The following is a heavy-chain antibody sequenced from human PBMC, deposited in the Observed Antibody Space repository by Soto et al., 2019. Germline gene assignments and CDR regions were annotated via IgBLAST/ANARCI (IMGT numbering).Heavy chain of an antibody. V-gene: IGHV4-59*08. CDR3: VRQGIDYLHGLVDV. D-gene: IGHD4-17*01. CDR2: VYYTGDT. Sequence: QVQLQQSGPRLVKPSETLSLTCTVSSGPDRSHNWGWIRQPPGRGLEWIGYVYYTGDTAYNPSLRSRVSISADTSTNDISLTLRSVTAADPAVYYCVRQGIDYLHGLVDVWGQGTTVSVSS. CDR1: SGPDRSHN. J-gene: IGHJ6*02.